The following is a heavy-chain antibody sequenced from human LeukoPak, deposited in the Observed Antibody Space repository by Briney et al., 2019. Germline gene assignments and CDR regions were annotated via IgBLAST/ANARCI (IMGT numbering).Heavy chain of an antibody. CDR2: ISSSGSTI. CDR1: GFTFSDYY. CDR3: ARLGYCSGGSCYSSSDYFDY. V-gene: IGHV3-11*04. D-gene: IGHD2-15*01. J-gene: IGHJ4*02. Sequence: GGSLRLSCAASGFTFSDYYMSWIRQAPGKGLEWVSYISSSGSTIYYADSVKGRFTISRDNAKNSLYLQMNSLRAEDPAVYYCARLGYCSGGSCYSSSDYFDYWGQGTLVTVSS.